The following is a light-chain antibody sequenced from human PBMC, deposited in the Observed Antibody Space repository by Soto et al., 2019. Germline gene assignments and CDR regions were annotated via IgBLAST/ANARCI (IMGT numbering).Light chain of an antibody. J-gene: IGKJ5*01. Sequence: EIVMTQSPATLSVSPGERATLSCRASQSLGSKLAWYQQKPGQAPRLLIYGASTRATGIPARFSGSGSGTDFTLTISSLQSEDFGLYYCRQYNIWPPITFGQGTRLEIK. CDR3: RQYNIWPPIT. CDR1: QSLGSK. V-gene: IGKV3D-15*01. CDR2: GAS.